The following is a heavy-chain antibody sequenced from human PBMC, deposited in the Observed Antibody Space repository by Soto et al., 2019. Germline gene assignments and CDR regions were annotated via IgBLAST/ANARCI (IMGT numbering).Heavy chain of an antibody. V-gene: IGHV3-23*01. CDR1: GFTFSSYA. CDR2: ISGSGGTI. D-gene: IGHD4-17*01. CDR3: AKDRTYGGNTGFGH. J-gene: IGHJ1*01. Sequence: GGSLRLSCVGSGFTFSSYAMSWVRQAPGKGLGWVSIISGSGGTIYYADSVKGRFTVSRDNSKNTVYLQMNSLRADDTAVFYCAKDRTYGGNTGFGHWGQGTLVTVSS.